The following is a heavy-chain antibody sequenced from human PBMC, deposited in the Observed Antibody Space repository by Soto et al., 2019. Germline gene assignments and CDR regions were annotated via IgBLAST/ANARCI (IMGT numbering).Heavy chain of an antibody. CDR1: GYTLTELS. D-gene: IGHD1-1*01. CDR3: ARTGDNYYYFDC. J-gene: IGHJ4*02. CDR2: FDPEDGET. Sequence: ASGKVSCKVSGYTLTELSMHWVRQAPGKGLEWMGGFDPEDGETISAQKFQDRVTMTTDTSTSTAYMELRSLTSDDTAMYYCARTGDNYYYFDCWGQGTPVTV. V-gene: IGHV1-24*01.